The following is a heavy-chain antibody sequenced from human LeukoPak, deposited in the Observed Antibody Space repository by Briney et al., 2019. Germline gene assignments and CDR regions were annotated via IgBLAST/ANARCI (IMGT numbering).Heavy chain of an antibody. CDR1: GLTFSTYA. CDR3: ANLRGGF. V-gene: IGHV3-23*01. CDR2: ISVSGGTT. D-gene: IGHD3-16*01. J-gene: IGHJ4*02. Sequence: QPGGSLRLSCAASGLTFSTYAWGWVRQAPGKGPEWVSSISVSGGTTHSADSVKGRFTVSRDNSKNTLYLHMNSLRADDTALYYCANLRGGFWGQGTLVTVSS.